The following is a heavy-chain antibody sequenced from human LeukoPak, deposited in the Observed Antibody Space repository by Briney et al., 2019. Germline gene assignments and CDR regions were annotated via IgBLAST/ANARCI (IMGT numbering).Heavy chain of an antibody. Sequence: PGGSLRLSCTGSGFTFGDYAMSWFRQAPGKGLEWVGFIRSKAYGGTTEYAASVKGRFTISRDDSKSIAYLQMNSLKTEDTAVYYCARGTPPYYCGGDCYSGNFDYWGQGTLVTVSS. CDR1: GFTFGDYA. CDR3: ARGTPPYYCGGDCYSGNFDY. D-gene: IGHD2-21*02. J-gene: IGHJ4*02. CDR2: IRSKAYGGTT. V-gene: IGHV3-49*03.